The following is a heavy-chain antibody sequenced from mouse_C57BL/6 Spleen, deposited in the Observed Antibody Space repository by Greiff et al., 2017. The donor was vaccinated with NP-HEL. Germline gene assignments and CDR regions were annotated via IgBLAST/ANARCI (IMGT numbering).Heavy chain of an antibody. V-gene: IGHV1-81*01. D-gene: IGHD2-4*01. J-gene: IGHJ2*01. CDR3: ARRGAYDYFYYFDY. Sequence: QVQLQQSGAELARPGASVKLSCKASGYTFTSYGISWVKQRTGQGLEWIGEIYPRSGNTYYNEKFKGKATLTADKSSSTAYMELRSLTSEDSAVYFCARRGAYDYFYYFDYWGQGTTLTVSS. CDR2: IYPRSGNT. CDR1: GYTFTSYG.